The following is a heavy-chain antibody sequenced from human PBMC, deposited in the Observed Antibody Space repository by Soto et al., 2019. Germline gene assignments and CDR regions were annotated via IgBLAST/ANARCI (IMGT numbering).Heavy chain of an antibody. Sequence: PWGSLRLSCAASGFTFSSYSMNWVRQAPGKGLEWVSSISSSSYIYYADSVKGRFTISRDNAKNSPYLQMNSLRAEDTAVYYCAREAYDYVWGSYRGYFDYWGQGTLVTVSS. D-gene: IGHD3-16*02. J-gene: IGHJ4*02. CDR3: AREAYDYVWGSYRGYFDY. CDR2: ISSSSYI. CDR1: GFTFSSYS. V-gene: IGHV3-21*01.